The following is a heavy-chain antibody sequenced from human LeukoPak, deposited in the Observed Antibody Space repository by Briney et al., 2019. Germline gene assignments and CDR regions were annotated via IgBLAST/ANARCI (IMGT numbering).Heavy chain of an antibody. CDR3: AKDSLQKWFGESYYFDY. CDR1: GFTFSSYG. J-gene: IGHJ4*02. CDR2: ISYDGSNK. Sequence: GGSLRLSCAASGFTFSSYGMHWVRQAPGKGLEWVAVISYDGSNKYYADSVKGRFTISRDNSKNTLYLQMNSLRAEDTAVYYCAKDSLQKWFGESYYFDYWGQGTLVTVSS. V-gene: IGHV3-30*18. D-gene: IGHD3-10*01.